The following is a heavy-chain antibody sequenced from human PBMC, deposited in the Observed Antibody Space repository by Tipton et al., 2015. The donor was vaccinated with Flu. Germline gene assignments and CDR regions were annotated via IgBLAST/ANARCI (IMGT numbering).Heavy chain of an antibody. J-gene: IGHJ4*02. D-gene: IGHD2-21*01. CDR2: IYYTGTT. CDR1: GGSITIGSYY. V-gene: IGHV4-31*03. Sequence: TLSLTCTVSGGSITIGSYYWTWIRQHPGKGLEWIGYIYYTGTTYYSPSLKSRVTISRDKSMNQFSLTLSSVTAADAASYFCARDNAVFPGALYYWGLGTLVTVSS. CDR3: ARDNAVFPGALYY.